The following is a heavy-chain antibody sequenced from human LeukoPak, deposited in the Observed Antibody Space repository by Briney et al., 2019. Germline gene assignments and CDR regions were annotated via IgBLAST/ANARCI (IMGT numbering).Heavy chain of an antibody. CDR2: INQDGSVN. V-gene: IGHV3-7*03. CDR3: AKDCSSTSCYFDY. Sequence: GGSLRLSCAMSGISFDVHWMTWVRQAPGKGLEWVANINQDGSVNYYADSVKGRFTISRDSAEKSVYLQMYSLRVEDTAVYYCAKDCSSTSCYFDYWGQGTLVTVSS. CDR1: GISFDVHW. D-gene: IGHD2-2*01. J-gene: IGHJ4*02.